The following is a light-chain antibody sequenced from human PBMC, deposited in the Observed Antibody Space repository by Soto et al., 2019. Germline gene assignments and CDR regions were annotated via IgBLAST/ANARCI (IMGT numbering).Light chain of an antibody. J-gene: IGKJ5*01. CDR1: QSVSSY. Sequence: EIVLTHSPATLSLSPGERATLSCRASQSVSSYLAWYQQKPVQAPRLLIYDASNRATGIPARFSGSGSGTDFTLTISSLEPEDFAVYYCQQRSNWPSITFGQGTRLEI. V-gene: IGKV3-11*01. CDR3: QQRSNWPSIT. CDR2: DAS.